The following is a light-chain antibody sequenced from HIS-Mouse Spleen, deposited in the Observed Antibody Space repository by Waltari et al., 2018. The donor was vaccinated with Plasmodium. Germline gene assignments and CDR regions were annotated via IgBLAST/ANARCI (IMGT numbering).Light chain of an antibody. CDR2: EDS. J-gene: IGLJ3*02. CDR3: YSTDSSGNHRV. CDR1: AFPKKY. V-gene: IGLV3-10*01. Sequence: YELTQQPSLSVSPGQTARITCSGDAFPKKYANWYQQKSGQAPVLAIYEDSKRPSGIPERFSGSSSGTMATLTISGAQVEDEADYYCYSTDSSGNHRVFGGGTKLTVL.